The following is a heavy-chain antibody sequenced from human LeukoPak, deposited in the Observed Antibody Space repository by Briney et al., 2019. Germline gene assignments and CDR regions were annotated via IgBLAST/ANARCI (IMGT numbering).Heavy chain of an antibody. CDR2: IYYSGST. Sequence: SLTCXXSGGSXSSYYWSWIRQPPGKGLEWIGYIYYSGSTNYNPSLKSRVTISVDTSKNQFSLKLSSVTAADTAVYYCARRRYCSSTSCYTGIYFDYWGQGTLVTVSS. D-gene: IGHD2-2*02. V-gene: IGHV4-59*01. J-gene: IGHJ4*02. CDR1: GGSXSSYY. CDR3: ARRRYCSSTSCYTGIYFDY.